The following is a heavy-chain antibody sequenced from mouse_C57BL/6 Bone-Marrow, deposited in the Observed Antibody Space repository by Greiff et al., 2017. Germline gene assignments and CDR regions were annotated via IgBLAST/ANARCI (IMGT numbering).Heavy chain of an antibody. Sequence: QVQLKQSGAELVRPGASVTLSCKASGYTFTDYEMHWVKQTPVHGLEWIGAIDPETGGTAYNQKFKGKAILTADKSSSTAYMELRSLTSEDSAVYYCTPLYSYGRAWFAYWGQGTLVTVSA. CDR1: GYTFTDYE. V-gene: IGHV1-15*01. CDR2: IDPETGGT. CDR3: TPLYSYGRAWFAY. J-gene: IGHJ3*01. D-gene: IGHD2-12*01.